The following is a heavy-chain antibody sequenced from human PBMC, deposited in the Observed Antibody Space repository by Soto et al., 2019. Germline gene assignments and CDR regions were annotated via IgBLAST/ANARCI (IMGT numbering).Heavy chain of an antibody. D-gene: IGHD2-15*01. CDR3: ARQCRGVTCHWFVP. V-gene: IGHV4-34*01. J-gene: IGHJ5*02. CDR2: INHSGNS. Sequence: SETLSLTCAASGGSFSGYYWSWIRQPPGRGLEWIGEINHSGNSNYNPALESRVTISVDTSKNQFSLKLISVTAADTAVYYCARQCRGVTCHWFVPWGQGTLVTISS. CDR1: GGSFSGYY.